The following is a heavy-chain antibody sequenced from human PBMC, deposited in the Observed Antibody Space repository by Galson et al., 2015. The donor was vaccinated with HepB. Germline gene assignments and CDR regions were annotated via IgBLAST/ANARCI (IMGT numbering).Heavy chain of an antibody. Sequence: QSGAEVKKPGESLKISCKGSGYSFTNYWIGWVRQMPGKGLEWMGIIYPGDSDTRYSPSFQGQVTISADKSISTAYLQWSSLKASDTAMYYCARPTPYYFDSSGYDDAFDIWGQGTMVTVSS. D-gene: IGHD3-22*01. V-gene: IGHV5-51*01. CDR1: GYSFTNYW. J-gene: IGHJ3*02. CDR3: ARPTPYYFDSSGYDDAFDI. CDR2: IYPGDSDT.